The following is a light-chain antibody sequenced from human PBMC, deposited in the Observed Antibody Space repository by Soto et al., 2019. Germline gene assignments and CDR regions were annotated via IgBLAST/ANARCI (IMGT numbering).Light chain of an antibody. V-gene: IGKV1-33*01. CDR1: QDIGNY. CDR3: QQHDSLPLT. Sequence: DIQMTQSPSSLSASVGDRVTVTCRASQDIGNYLCWYQQRLGKAPKLLIYDASYLEAGVPSRFSGSGPGTDFTFTISSLQPEDFATYYCQQHDSLPLTFGGGTKVDIK. CDR2: DAS. J-gene: IGKJ4*01.